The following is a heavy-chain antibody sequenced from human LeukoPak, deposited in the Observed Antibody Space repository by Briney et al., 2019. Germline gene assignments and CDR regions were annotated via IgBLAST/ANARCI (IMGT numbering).Heavy chain of an antibody. CDR2: IYHSGST. Sequence: SQTLSLTWAVSGXSISSGGDYWSWIRQPPGKDLEWIRNIYHSGSTYYNPSLKSRVAISVERSKNQFSLKLSSVTAADTAVYYCARAFPFDDYGDPDAFDIWGQGTMVTVSS. CDR1: GXSISSGGDY. D-gene: IGHD4-17*01. J-gene: IGHJ3*02. CDR3: ARAFPFDDYGDPDAFDI. V-gene: IGHV4-30-2*01.